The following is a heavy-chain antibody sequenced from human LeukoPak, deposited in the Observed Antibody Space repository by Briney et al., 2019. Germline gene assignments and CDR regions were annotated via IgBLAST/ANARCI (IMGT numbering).Heavy chain of an antibody. J-gene: IGHJ4*02. V-gene: IGHV3-7*05. Sequence: GGSLRLSCAASGFTFSSYAMSWVRQAPGKGLEWVANIKQDGNEKYYVDSVKGRFTISTDNAKNSLYLQMNSLRAEDTAVYYCARGAGWVIDHWGQGTLVTVSS. CDR2: IKQDGNEK. CDR1: GFTFSSYA. CDR3: ARGAGWVIDH. D-gene: IGHD6-19*01.